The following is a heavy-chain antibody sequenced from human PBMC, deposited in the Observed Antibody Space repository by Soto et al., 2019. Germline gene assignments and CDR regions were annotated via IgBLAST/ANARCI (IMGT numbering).Heavy chain of an antibody. D-gene: IGHD2-15*01. V-gene: IGHV5-51*01. CDR1: GYSFTSYW. CDR3: ARLLCGGSCYSLYGMEV. Sequence: PGESLKISCKGSGYSFTSYWIGWVRQMPGKGLEWMGIIYPGDSDTRYSPSFQGQVTISADKSISTASLQWSSLKASDTAIYYCARLLCGGSCYSLYGMEVWGQGTTGTVSS. J-gene: IGHJ6*02. CDR2: IYPGDSDT.